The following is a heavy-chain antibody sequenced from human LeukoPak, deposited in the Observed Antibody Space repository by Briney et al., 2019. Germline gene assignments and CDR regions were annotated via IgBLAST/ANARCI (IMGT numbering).Heavy chain of an antibody. J-gene: IGHJ4*02. D-gene: IGHD1-26*01. Sequence: ASVKVSCKASGYIFTDYYMHWVRQAPGQGLEWMGWINPKSDGTKYAQNFQGRVTMTRDTSISTAYMELSRLRSDDTAVYYCARSSWELETTFDYWGQGTLVTVSS. CDR1: GYIFTDYY. CDR3: ARSSWELETTFDY. V-gene: IGHV1-2*02. CDR2: INPKSDGT.